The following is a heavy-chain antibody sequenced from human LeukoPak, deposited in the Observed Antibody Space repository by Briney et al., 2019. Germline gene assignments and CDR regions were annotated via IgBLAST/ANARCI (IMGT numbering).Heavy chain of an antibody. CDR3: AKGFSTHYEY. Sequence: GGSLRLSCAASGFTFSTYAMSWVRQAPGKGLEWVSGISGSGGSTYYADSVKGRFTISRDNSKNTLFLQMNSLSAEDTAVYYCAKGFSTHYEYWGQGTLVTVSS. CDR2: ISGSGGST. CDR1: GFTFSTYA. V-gene: IGHV3-23*01. D-gene: IGHD5/OR15-5a*01. J-gene: IGHJ4*02.